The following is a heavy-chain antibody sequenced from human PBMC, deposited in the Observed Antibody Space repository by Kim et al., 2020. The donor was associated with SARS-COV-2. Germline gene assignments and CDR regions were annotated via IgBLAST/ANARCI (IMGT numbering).Heavy chain of an antibody. CDR2: ISYDGSNK. CDR1: GFTFSSYA. CDR3: ARVLHSSSYYYYYGMDV. D-gene: IGHD6-6*01. J-gene: IGHJ6*02. Sequence: GGSLRLSCAASGFTFSSYAMHWVRQAPGKGLEWVAVISYDGSNKYYVDSVKGRFTISRDNSKNTLYLQMNSLRAEDTAVYYCARVLHSSSYYYYYGMDVWGQGTTVTVSS. V-gene: IGHV3-30*04.